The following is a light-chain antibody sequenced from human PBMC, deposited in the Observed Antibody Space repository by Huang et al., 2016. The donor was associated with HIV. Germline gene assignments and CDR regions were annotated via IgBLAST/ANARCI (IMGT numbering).Light chain of an antibody. CDR2: AAS. J-gene: IGKJ1*01. CDR3: QQHNSWPRT. V-gene: IGKV3-15*01. Sequence: EIVMTQSPATLSVSPGERATLSCRASQSIGSNLAWYQQRRGQAPRLLIYAASTRATGIPARFSGSGSGTEFNLTVSSLQSEDFAVYYCQQHNSWPRTFGQGTRV. CDR1: QSIGSN.